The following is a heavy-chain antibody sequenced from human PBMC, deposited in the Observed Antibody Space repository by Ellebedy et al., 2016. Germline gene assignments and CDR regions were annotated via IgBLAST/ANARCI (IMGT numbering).Heavy chain of an antibody. J-gene: IGHJ4*02. CDR3: ARGRAATTYHDPNRVPLDY. V-gene: IGHV4-31*03. Sequence: SETLSLTXTVSGGSISSGGYYWSWIRQHPGKGLEWIGYIYYSGSTYYNPSLKSRVTISVDTSKNQFSLKLSSVTAADTAVYYCARGRAATTYHDPNRVPLDYWGQGTLVTVSS. CDR2: IYYSGST. CDR1: GGSISSGGYY. D-gene: IGHD1-14*01.